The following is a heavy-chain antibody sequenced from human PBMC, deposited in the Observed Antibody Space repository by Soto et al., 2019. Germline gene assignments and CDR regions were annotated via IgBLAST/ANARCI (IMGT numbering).Heavy chain of an antibody. D-gene: IGHD2-2*01. CDR2: IIPILGIA. CDR3: ARDSLTGYCSSTSCQYGY. J-gene: IGHJ4*02. V-gene: IGHV1-69*08. Sequence: QVQLVQSGAEVKETGSSVKVSCKASGGTFSSYTISWVRQAPGQGLEWMGRIIPILGIANYAQKFQGRVTITADKSTSTAYMELSSLRSEDTAVYYCARDSLTGYCSSTSCQYGYWGQGTLVTVSS. CDR1: GGTFSSYT.